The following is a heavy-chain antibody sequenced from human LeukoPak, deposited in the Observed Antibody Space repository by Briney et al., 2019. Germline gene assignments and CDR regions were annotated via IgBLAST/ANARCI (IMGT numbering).Heavy chain of an antibody. J-gene: IGHJ4*02. CDR3: ARDATYYYGSGSYP. V-gene: IGHV3-66*01. D-gene: IGHD3-10*01. CDR2: IYSGGST. CDR1: GFTVSSNY. Sequence: GGSLRLSCAASGFTVSSNYMSWVRQAPGKGLGWVSVIYSGGSTYYADSVKGRFTIPRDNSKNTLYLQMNSLRAEDTAVYYCARDATYYYGSGSYPWGQGTLVTVSS.